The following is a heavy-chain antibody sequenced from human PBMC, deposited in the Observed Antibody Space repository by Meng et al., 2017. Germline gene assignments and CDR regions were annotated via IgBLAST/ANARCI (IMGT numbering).Heavy chain of an antibody. J-gene: IGHJ4*02. CDR1: VYTFTSYD. CDR3: ARDVGYYFDY. D-gene: IGHD1-26*01. V-gene: IGHV1-8*01. Sequence: ASVTVSCKASVYTFTSYDIHWVRQATEQGLEWMGWMNPNSGNTGYGQNFQGRVTMTRNTSISTAYMVLSSLRSEDTAVYYCARDVGYYFDYWGQGTLVTVSS. CDR2: MNPNSGNT.